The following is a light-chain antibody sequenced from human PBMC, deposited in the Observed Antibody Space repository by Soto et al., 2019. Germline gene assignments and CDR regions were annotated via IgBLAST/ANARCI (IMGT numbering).Light chain of an antibody. Sequence: DIHITHAQTSLSASVGDRVTITCRASQSMNRYLSWYQQNPGNAPKLRIYTASTLHSGVPSRFTGIGFGTDFALTISGMKPEDFATYDCQQTYSTPKFGQGTKVDIK. CDR1: QSMNRY. V-gene: IGKV1-39*01. J-gene: IGKJ1*01. CDR3: QQTYSTPK. CDR2: TAS.